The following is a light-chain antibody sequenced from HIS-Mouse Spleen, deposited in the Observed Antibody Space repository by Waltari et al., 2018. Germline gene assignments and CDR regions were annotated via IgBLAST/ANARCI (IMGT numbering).Light chain of an antibody. J-gene: IGKJ1*01. CDR2: AAS. Sequence: IPLTQSPSFLSASVGDRATITCRPSQGISSYLAWYQQKPGKAPKLLIYAASTLQSGVPSRFSGSGSGTEFTLTISSLQPEDFATYYCQQLNSYPPTFGQGTKVEIK. CDR3: QQLNSYPPT. V-gene: IGKV1-9*01. CDR1: QGISSY.